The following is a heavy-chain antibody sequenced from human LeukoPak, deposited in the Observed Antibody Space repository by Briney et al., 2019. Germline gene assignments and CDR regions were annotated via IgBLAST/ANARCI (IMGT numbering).Heavy chain of an antibody. V-gene: IGHV4-30-2*01. J-gene: IGHJ5*02. D-gene: IGHD4-23*01. CDR1: GGSISSGGYY. CDR3: ARCYGGKPHRRQNNWFDP. CDR2: IYHSGST. Sequence: SQTLSLTCTVSGGSISSGGYYWSWIRQPPGKGLEWIGYIYHSGSTYYNPSLKSRVTISVDRSKNQFSLKLSSVTAADTAVYYCARCYGGKPHRRQNNWFDPWGQGTLVTVSS.